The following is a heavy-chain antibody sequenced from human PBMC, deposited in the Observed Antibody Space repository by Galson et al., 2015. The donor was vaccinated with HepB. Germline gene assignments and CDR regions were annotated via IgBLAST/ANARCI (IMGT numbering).Heavy chain of an antibody. CDR1: GFTFSSYG. V-gene: IGHV3-30*18. CDR2: ISYDGSNK. D-gene: IGHD2-15*01. Sequence: SLRLSCAASGFTFSSYGMHWVRQAPGKGLEWVAVISYDGSNKYYADSVKGRFTISRDNSKNTLYLQMNSLRAEDTAVYYCAKEGPYCSGGSCYFDAFDIWGQGTMVTVSS. J-gene: IGHJ3*02. CDR3: AKEGPYCSGGSCYFDAFDI.